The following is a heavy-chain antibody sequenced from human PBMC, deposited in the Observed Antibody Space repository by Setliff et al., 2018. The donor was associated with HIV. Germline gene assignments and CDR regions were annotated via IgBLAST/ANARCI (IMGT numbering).Heavy chain of an antibody. V-gene: IGHV5-51*01. D-gene: IGHD2-15*01. Sequence: SLKISCKGSGYSFTSYWIGWVRQMPGKGLEWMGIIYPGDSDIRYSPSFEGQVTISADKSISTAYLQWSSLKASDTAIYYCARSPIRYCSSGSCYSGFDQWGQGTQVTVSS. CDR3: ARSPIRYCSSGSCYSGFDQ. CDR1: GYSFTSYW. J-gene: IGHJ4*02. CDR2: IYPGDSDI.